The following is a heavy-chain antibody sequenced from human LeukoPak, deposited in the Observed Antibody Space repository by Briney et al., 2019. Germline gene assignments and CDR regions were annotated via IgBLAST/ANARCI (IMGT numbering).Heavy chain of an antibody. J-gene: IGHJ5*02. D-gene: IGHD3-10*01. CDR1: GFTFSDYE. CDR3: AKDGGYYGSGSYYHNWFDP. Sequence: GGSLRLSCAASGFTFSDYEMNWVRQAPGKGLEWLSHISVSGTTIHYADSVKGRFTISRDNAKNSVYLQMNSLRAEDTALYYCAKDGGYYGSGSYYHNWFDPWGQGTLVTVSS. V-gene: IGHV3-48*03. CDR2: ISVSGTTI.